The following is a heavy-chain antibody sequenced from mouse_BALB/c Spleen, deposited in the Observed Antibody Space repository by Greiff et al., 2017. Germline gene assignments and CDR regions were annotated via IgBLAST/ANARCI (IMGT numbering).Heavy chain of an antibody. D-gene: IGHD1-1*01. Sequence: QVQLQQSGAELVRSGASVKMSCKASGYTFTSYNMPWVKQTPGQGLEWIGDIYPGNGGTNYNQKFKGKATLTADTSSSTAYMQISSLTSEDSAVYFCARKGYYGSSYFDYWGQGTTLTVSS. V-gene: IGHV1-12*01. CDR2: IYPGNGGT. CDR3: ARKGYYGSSYFDY. J-gene: IGHJ2*01. CDR1: GYTFTSYN.